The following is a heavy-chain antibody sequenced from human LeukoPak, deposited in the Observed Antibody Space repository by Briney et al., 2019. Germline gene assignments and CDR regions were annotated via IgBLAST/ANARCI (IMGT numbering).Heavy chain of an antibody. V-gene: IGHV3-30*02. CDR2: IRYDGSNK. J-gene: IGHJ4*02. CDR3: ARERRYCSGDNCYSGLDY. Sequence: GGSLRLSCAASGFTFSSYGMHWVRQAPGKGLEWVSFIRYDGSNKYYADSVKDRFTISRDYSKNTVNLQINSLRAEDTAVYYCARERRYCSGDNCYSGLDYWGQGTLVTVSS. CDR1: GFTFSSYG. D-gene: IGHD2-15*01.